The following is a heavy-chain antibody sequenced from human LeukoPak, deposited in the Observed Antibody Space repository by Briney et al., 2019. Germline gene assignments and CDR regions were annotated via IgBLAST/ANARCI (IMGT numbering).Heavy chain of an antibody. Sequence: QTGGSLRLSCAASGFTFSNYALSWVRQAPGKGLEWVPTISGGGGRTFYADSVKGRFTVSRDNSKNTLYLQMSSLRAEDTAIYYCAKYCSGDCSRRTFDCWGQGTLVTVSS. J-gene: IGHJ4*02. CDR1: GFTFSNYA. V-gene: IGHV3-23*01. D-gene: IGHD2-21*02. CDR2: ISGGGGRT. CDR3: AKYCSGDCSRRTFDC.